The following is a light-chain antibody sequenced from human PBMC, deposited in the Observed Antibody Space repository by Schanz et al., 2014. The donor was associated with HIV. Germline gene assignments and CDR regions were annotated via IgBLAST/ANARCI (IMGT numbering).Light chain of an antibody. Sequence: EIVMTQSPATLSVSPGERATLSCRASQSVSSNLAWYQQKPGQAPRLLIYGASSRATGIPDRFSGSGSGTDFTLTISSLQAEDVAVYYCQQYYSTPWTFGQGTKVEIK. CDR1: QSVSSN. V-gene: IGKV3D-15*01. CDR2: GAS. CDR3: QQYYSTPWT. J-gene: IGKJ1*01.